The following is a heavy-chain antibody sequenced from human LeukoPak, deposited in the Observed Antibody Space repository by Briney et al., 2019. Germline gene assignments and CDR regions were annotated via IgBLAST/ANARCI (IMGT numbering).Heavy chain of an antibody. Sequence: GGSLRLSCAASGFTFSSYWMSWVRQAPGKGLEWVANIKQDGSEKYYVDSVKGRFTISRDNAKNSLYLQMNSLRAEDTAVYYCARGNPFWDIVATTYFDYWGQGTLVTVSS. D-gene: IGHD5-12*01. CDR3: ARGNPFWDIVATTYFDY. V-gene: IGHV3-7*01. J-gene: IGHJ4*02. CDR1: GFTFSSYW. CDR2: IKQDGSEK.